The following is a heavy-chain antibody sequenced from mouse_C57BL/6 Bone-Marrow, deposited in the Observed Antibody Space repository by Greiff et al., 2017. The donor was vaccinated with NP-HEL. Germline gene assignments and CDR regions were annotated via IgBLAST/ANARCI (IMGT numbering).Heavy chain of an antibody. Sequence: VKLVESGPGLVAPSQSLSITCTVSGFSLTSYAISWVRQPPGKGLEWLGVIWTGGVTNYNSSLKSRLSISKDNSKSQVFLKMNSLQTDDTARYYCARGDGAYWGQGTLVTVSA. V-gene: IGHV2-9-1*01. CDR3: ARGDGAY. CDR1: GFSLTSYA. CDR2: IWTGGVT. J-gene: IGHJ3*01.